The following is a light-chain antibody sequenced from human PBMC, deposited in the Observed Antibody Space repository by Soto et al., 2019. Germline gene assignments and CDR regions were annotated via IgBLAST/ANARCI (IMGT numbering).Light chain of an antibody. CDR3: QQYGSRT. J-gene: IGKJ1*01. Sequence: EIVLTQSPGTLSLSPGERATLSCRASQSVSSSYLAWYQQKPGQAPRLLIYGASSRATGIPDRFSGSGSGTDFTLTISRLEPEDFAVYYCQQYGSRTFDQGTKVEIK. CDR1: QSVSSSY. V-gene: IGKV3-20*01. CDR2: GAS.